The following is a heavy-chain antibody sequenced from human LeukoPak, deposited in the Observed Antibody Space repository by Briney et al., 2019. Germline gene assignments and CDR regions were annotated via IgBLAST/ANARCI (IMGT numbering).Heavy chain of an antibody. CDR1: GFTVSTYW. D-gene: IGHD1-26*01. V-gene: IGHV3-21*01. Sequence: GGSLRLSCAASGFTVSTYWMTWVRQAPGKGLEWVSSISSSSSYIYYADSVKGRFTISRDNAKNSLYLQMNSLRAEDTAAYYCASEGGFDYWGQGTLVTVS. J-gene: IGHJ4*02. CDR2: ISSSSSYI. CDR3: ASEGGFDY.